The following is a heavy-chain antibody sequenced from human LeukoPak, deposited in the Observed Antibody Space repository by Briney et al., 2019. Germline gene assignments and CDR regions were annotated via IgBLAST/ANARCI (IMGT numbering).Heavy chain of an antibody. Sequence: AGGSLRLSCAASGFTFSSYAMSWVRQAPGEGLEWVSAISSSGGSTYYADSVKGRFTISRDNSKNTLYLQMNSLRVEDTAVYYCAKDPYGYNSYYFDYWGQGTLGTVSS. CDR1: GFTFSSYA. CDR3: AKDPYGYNSYYFDY. V-gene: IGHV3-23*01. J-gene: IGHJ4*02. CDR2: ISSSGGST. D-gene: IGHD5-24*01.